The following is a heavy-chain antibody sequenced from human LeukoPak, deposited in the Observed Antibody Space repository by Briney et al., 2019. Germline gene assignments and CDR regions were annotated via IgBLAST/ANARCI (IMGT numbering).Heavy chain of an antibody. J-gene: IGHJ4*02. D-gene: IGHD5-24*01. CDR1: GYTFTAYA. CDR3: ARDRYGDGFAHFDY. Sequence: ASVKVSCKSSGYTFTAYAMHWVRQAPGQGLEWMGWITPSDGANYAQKFQGRVTMSRDTSMSTAYMDLNRLTSDDTAVYFCARDRYGDGFAHFDYWGQGTLVTVSS. V-gene: IGHV1-2*02. CDR2: ITPSDGA.